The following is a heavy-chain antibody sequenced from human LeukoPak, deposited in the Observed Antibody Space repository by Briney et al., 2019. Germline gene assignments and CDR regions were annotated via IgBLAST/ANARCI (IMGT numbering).Heavy chain of an antibody. V-gene: IGHV3-66*01. D-gene: IGHD3-16*01. Sequence: PGGSLRLSCAASGFTGSNNYMSGVRQAPGKGREWFSVIYSGDNTYYVESVKGPFNNSRDNSKNPLFLQMTRLTAEDTAVYYCGGRRVLDASFDYWGQGTLVTVSS. CDR2: IYSGDNT. CDR3: GGRRVLDASFDY. J-gene: IGHJ4*02. CDR1: GFTGSNNY.